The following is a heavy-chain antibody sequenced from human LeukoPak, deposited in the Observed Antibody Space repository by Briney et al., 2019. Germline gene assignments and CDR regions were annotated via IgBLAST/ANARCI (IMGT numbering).Heavy chain of an antibody. J-gene: IGHJ4*02. CDR3: ARDWWTGSYYLDY. V-gene: IGHV1-2*02. D-gene: IGHD3/OR15-3a*01. Sequence: ASVKVSCKASGYTFSAFYMHWVRQAPGQGLEWMGWINPNSGGTNYAQKFQGRVTMTRDTSISTAYMELSSLRSDDTAVYYCARDWWTGSYYLDYWGQGTLVTVSS. CDR1: GYTFSAFY. CDR2: INPNSGGT.